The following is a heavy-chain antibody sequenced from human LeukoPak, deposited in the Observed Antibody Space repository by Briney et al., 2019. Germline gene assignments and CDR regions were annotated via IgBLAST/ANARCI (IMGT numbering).Heavy chain of an antibody. J-gene: IGHJ4*02. D-gene: IGHD2-15*01. CDR3: TSCNGGTCYSFFDY. V-gene: IGHV3-30-3*01. Sequence: GGSLRLSCAASGFTFSSYAMHWVRQAPGKGLEWVAVISYDGSNKYYADSVKGRFTISRDNSKNTLYLQMNSLRAEDTAVYYCTSCNGGTCYSFFDYWGQGTLVTVSS. CDR2: ISYDGSNK. CDR1: GFTFSSYA.